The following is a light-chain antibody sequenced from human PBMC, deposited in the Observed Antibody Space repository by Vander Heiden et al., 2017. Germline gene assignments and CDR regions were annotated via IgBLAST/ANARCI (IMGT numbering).Light chain of an antibody. CDR2: GAS. CDR3: QQSSVSPLT. Sequence: EIVLTQSPDTLSLSPGERATLSCRSSQSLSISYLAWYQQKPGQAPRLLVFGASFRATAIPDRVSASGSGTDFTLTISRLEPEDFAVYYCQQSSVSPLTFGGGTKVEFK. J-gene: IGKJ4*01. CDR1: QSLSISY. V-gene: IGKV3-20*01.